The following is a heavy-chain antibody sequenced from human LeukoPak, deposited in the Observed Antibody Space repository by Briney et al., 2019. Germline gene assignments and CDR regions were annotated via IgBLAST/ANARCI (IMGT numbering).Heavy chain of an antibody. D-gene: IGHD6-19*01. CDR2: ISSSSSTI. CDR3: AKDNRRHYTSGPNPDSLH. CDR1: GFTFSSYS. V-gene: IGHV3-48*02. J-gene: IGHJ4*02. Sequence: GGSLRLSCAASGFTFSSYSMNWVRQAPGKGLEWVSYISSSSSTIYYADSVKGRFTISRDNAKNSLYLQMNSLRDEDTAFYYCAKDNRRHYTSGPNPDSLHWGQGALVTVSS.